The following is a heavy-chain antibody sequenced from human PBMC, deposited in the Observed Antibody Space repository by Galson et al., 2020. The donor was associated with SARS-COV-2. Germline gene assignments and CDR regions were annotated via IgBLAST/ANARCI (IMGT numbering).Heavy chain of an antibody. Sequence: GGSLRLSCAASGFTFSSYGMPWVRQAPGKGLEWVAVIWYDGSNKYYADSVKGRFTISRDNSKNTLYLQMNSLRAEDTAVYYCAKDKALYGGNFFGEGNPDCWGQGTLVTVSS. D-gene: IGHD2-21*02. J-gene: IGHJ4*02. CDR2: IWYDGSNK. V-gene: IGHV3-33*06. CDR3: AKDKALYGGNFFGEGNPDC. CDR1: GFTFSSYG.